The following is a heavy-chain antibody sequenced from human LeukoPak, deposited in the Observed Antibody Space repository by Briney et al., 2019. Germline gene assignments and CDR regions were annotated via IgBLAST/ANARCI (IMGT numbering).Heavy chain of an antibody. CDR2: ISSSGRYT. V-gene: IGHV3-23*01. Sequence: GGSLRLSCAASGFTFSSDAMAWVRQAPGKGLEWVSTISSSGRYTYYADSLKGQFTISRDNSKNTVSLQMNSLRAEDTAVYYCAKWVVGLNYFDYWGQGTLVTVSS. J-gene: IGHJ4*02. D-gene: IGHD1-26*01. CDR1: GFTFSSDA. CDR3: AKWVVGLNYFDY.